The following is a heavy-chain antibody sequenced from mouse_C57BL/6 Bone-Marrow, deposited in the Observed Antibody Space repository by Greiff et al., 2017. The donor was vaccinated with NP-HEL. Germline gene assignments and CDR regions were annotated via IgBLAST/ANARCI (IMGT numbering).Heavy chain of an antibody. CDR1: GFTFSSYA. CDR3: ARVLS. Sequence: EVKLMESGGGLVKPGGSLKLSCAASGFTFSSYAMSWVRQTPEKRLEWVATISDGGSYTYYPDNVKGRFTISRDNAKNNLYLQMSHLKSEDTAMYYCARVLSWGQGTLVTVSA. V-gene: IGHV5-4*03. J-gene: IGHJ3*01. CDR2: ISDGGSYT.